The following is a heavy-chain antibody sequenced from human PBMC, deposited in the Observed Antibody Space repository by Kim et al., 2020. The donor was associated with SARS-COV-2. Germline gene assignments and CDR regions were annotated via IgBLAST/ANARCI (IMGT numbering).Heavy chain of an antibody. CDR2: IYPGDSDT. CDR1: GYSFTSYW. D-gene: IGHD2-15*01. J-gene: IGHJ5*02. Sequence: GESLKISCKGSGYSFTSYWIGWVRQMPGKGLEWMGIIYPGDSDTRYSPSFQGQVTISADKSISTAYLQWSSLKASDTAMYYCARQGEYCSGGSCHGWFDPWGKGTLVTVSS. CDR3: ARQGEYCSGGSCHGWFDP. V-gene: IGHV5-51*01.